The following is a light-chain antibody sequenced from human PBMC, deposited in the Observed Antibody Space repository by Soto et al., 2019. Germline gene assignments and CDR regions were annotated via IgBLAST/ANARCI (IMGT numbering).Light chain of an antibody. J-gene: IGKJ4*01. Sequence: EIVMTQSPAPLSLSPGERATLSCRASQGVSRHLAWYQQKPGQAPRLLIYAASTRAAGVPARFSGSGSGTEFTLTISSLQSEDLTVYYCQQYHQWPLTFGGGTKVEI. CDR1: QGVSRH. CDR3: QQYHQWPLT. CDR2: AAS. V-gene: IGKV3D-15*01.